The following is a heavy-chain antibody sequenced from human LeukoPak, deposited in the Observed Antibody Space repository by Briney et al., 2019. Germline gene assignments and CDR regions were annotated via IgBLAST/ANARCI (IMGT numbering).Heavy chain of an antibody. V-gene: IGHV4-39*01. Sequence: ASAALSLTCTVSGGSISSTTYYSACIRQPPGIGLGWIVSVYYGETIYYTPSLESRVTTSVDTSKNQFSLRLNSVTAADTAVYYCARHEASYFYYYMDVWGAGTTVIVSS. J-gene: IGHJ6*03. CDR1: GGSISSTTYY. CDR2: VYYGETI. CDR3: ARHEASYFYYYMDV.